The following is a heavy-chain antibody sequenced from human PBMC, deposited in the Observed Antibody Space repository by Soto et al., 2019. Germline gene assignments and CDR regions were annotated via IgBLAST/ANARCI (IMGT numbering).Heavy chain of an antibody. CDR1: GGSISSYY. V-gene: IGHV4-59*01. D-gene: IGHD3-10*01. J-gene: IGHJ4*02. CDR2: IYYSGST. CDR3: ARGISGIPFFDY. Sequence: SETLSLTCTVSGGSISSYYWSWIQQPPGKGLEWIGYIYYSGSTNYNPSLKSRVTISVDTSKNQFSLKLSSVTAADTAVYYCARGISGIPFFDYWGQGTLVTVSS.